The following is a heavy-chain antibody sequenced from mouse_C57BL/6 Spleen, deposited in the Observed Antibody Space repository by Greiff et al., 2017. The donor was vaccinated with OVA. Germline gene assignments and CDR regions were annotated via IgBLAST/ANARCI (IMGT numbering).Heavy chain of an antibody. CDR2: ISDGGSYT. V-gene: IGHV5-4*01. D-gene: IGHD2-3*01. CDR1: GFTFSSYA. J-gene: IGHJ3*01. CDR3: ARDGDGYQAWFAY. Sequence: EVMLVESGGGLVKPGGSLKLSCAASGFTFSSYAMSWVRQTPEKRLEWVATISDGGSYTYYPDNVKGRFTISRDNAKNNLYLQMSHLKSEDTAMYYCARDGDGYQAWFAYWGQGTLVTVSA.